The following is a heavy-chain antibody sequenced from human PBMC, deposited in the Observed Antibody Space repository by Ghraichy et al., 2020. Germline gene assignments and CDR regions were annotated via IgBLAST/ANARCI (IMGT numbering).Heavy chain of an antibody. J-gene: IGHJ6*02. CDR1: GFTFSSYG. D-gene: IGHD5-18*01. CDR2: ISYDGSNK. CDR3: AKDKISGYSYGQDYYYYGMDV. Sequence: GGSLRLSCAASGFTFSSYGMHWVRQAPGKGLEWVAVISYDGSNKYYADSVKGRFTISRDNSKNTLYLQMNSLRAEDTAVYYCAKDKISGYSYGQDYYYYGMDVWGQGTTVTVSS. V-gene: IGHV3-30*18.